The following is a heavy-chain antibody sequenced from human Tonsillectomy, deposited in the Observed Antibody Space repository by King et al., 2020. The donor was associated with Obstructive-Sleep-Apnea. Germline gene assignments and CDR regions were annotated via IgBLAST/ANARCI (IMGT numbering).Heavy chain of an antibody. D-gene: IGHD6-13*01. CDR2: IYYSGST. V-gene: IGHV4-59*08. CDR1: GGSLSSYY. J-gene: IGHJ1*01. CDR3: ARLGYNSIWVPEYFQH. Sequence: VQLQESGPGLVKPSETLSLTCTVSGGSLSSYYWSWIRQPPGKGLEWIGYIYYSGSTTYNPSLKSRVTISVDTSKNQFSLRLNSVTAADTAVYSCARLGYNSIWVPEYFQHWGQGTLVTVSS.